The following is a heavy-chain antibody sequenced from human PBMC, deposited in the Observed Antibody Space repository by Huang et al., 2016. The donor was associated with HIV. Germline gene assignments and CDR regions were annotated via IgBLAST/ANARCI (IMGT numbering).Heavy chain of an antibody. V-gene: IGHV3-30-3*01. Sequence: QVQLVESGGGVVQPGRSLRLPCDSYGFNFSTYAMHWGRQAPGKGREWVAVISYDGSNKYYADSVKGRFTISRDNSKNTLYLQMNSLRAEDTAVYYCARAGRYSSDRGAFDIWGQGTMVTVSS. CDR2: ISYDGSNK. J-gene: IGHJ3*02. CDR3: ARAGRYSSDRGAFDI. CDR1: GFNFSTYA. D-gene: IGHD6-25*01.